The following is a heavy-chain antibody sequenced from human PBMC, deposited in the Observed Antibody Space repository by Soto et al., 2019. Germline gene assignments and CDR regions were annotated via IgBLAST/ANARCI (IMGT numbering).Heavy chain of an antibody. CDR2: ISYDGSNK. CDR3: AKASWGDIVVVVAALDY. D-gene: IGHD2-15*01. Sequence: QVQLVESGGGVVQPGRSLRLSCAASGFTFSSYGMHWVRQAPGKGLEWVAVISYDGSNKYYADSVKGRFTISRDNSKNTLYLQMNSLRAEDTAGYYCAKASWGDIVVVVAALDYWGQGTLVTVSS. J-gene: IGHJ4*02. CDR1: GFTFSSYG. V-gene: IGHV3-30*18.